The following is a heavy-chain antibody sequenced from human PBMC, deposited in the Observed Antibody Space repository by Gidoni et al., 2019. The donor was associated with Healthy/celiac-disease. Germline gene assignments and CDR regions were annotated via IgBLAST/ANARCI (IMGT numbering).Heavy chain of an antibody. J-gene: IGHJ5*02. Sequence: QVQLQESVPGLVKPSESLSLTCTVSCCSISSYYWSWIRQPPGKGLEWIGYIYYSGSTNYNPSLKRRGTISVDTANNQFSLKLSSVTAADTAVYYCARHPNADRGWFDPWGQGTRVTVSS. CDR3: ARHPNADRGWFDP. CDR1: CCSISSYY. CDR2: IYYSGST. V-gene: IGHV4-59*01.